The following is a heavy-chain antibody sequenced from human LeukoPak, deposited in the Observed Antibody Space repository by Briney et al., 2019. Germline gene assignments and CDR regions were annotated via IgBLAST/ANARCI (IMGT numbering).Heavy chain of an antibody. CDR3: ARNVYSSGWYDYYYGMDV. V-gene: IGHV4-4*07. J-gene: IGHJ6*02. D-gene: IGHD6-19*01. CDR2: IYTSGST. Sequence: SETLSLTCTVSGGSISSYYWSWIRQPAGKGLEWIGRIYTSGSTNYNPSLKSRVTISVDTSKNQFSLKLSSVTAADTAVYYCARNVYSSGWYDYYYGMDVWGQGTTVTVSS. CDR1: GGSISSYY.